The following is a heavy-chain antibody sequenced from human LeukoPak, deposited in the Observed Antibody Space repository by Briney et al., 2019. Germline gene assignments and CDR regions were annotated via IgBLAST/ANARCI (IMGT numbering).Heavy chain of an antibody. J-gene: IGHJ6*03. CDR3: AGGIAARPTDYYYYYYMDV. CDR1: GYTFTSYY. CDR2: INPSGGST. V-gene: IGHV1-46*01. Sequence: ASVKVSCKASGYTFTSYYMRWVRQAPGQGLEWMGIINPSGGSTSYAQKFQGRVTMTRDMSTSTVYMELSSLRSEDTAVYYCAGGIAARPTDYYYYYYMDVWGKGTSVTVSS. D-gene: IGHD6-6*01.